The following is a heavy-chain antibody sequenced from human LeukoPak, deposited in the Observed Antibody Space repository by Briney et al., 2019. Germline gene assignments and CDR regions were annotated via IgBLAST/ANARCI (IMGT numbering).Heavy chain of an antibody. Sequence: SETLSLTCIVSGGSISGYHWGWIRQPPGKGLEXXXYISYSGLTNYNPSLKSRVSMSVDTSKNQFSLRLSSVTAADTAVYFCARRDYSGILPYAFDVWGQGTLVAVSS. CDR2: ISYSGLT. J-gene: IGHJ3*01. CDR3: ARRDYSGILPYAFDV. CDR1: GGSISGYH. V-gene: IGHV4-59*08. D-gene: IGHD4-23*01.